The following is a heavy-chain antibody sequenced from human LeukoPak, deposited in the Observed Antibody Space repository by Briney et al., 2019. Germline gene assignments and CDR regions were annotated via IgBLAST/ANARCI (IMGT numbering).Heavy chain of an antibody. Sequence: ETLSLTCTVSGGSISSSSYYWGWIRQPPGKGLEWIGYIYYSGSTNYNPSLKSRFAISVDTSKNQFSLKLSSVTAADTAVYYCARVAREPYYYYYYMDVWGKGTTVTVSS. CDR2: IYYSGST. D-gene: IGHD1-26*01. V-gene: IGHV4-61*05. CDR3: ARVAREPYYYYYYMDV. J-gene: IGHJ6*03. CDR1: GGSISSSSYY.